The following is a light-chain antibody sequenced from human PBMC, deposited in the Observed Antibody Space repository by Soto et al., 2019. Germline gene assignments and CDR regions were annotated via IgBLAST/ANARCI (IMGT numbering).Light chain of an antibody. V-gene: IGLV2-14*01. J-gene: IGLJ3*02. CDR2: EVS. Sequence: QSALTQPASVSGSPGQSITISCTGTSSDVGGYNYVSWYQQHPGKAPKLMIYEVSNRPSGVSNRFSGSKSGNTASLTISGLQGEGEADYYCSSYTSSSTWVFGGGTKLTVL. CDR1: SSDVGGYNY. CDR3: SSYTSSSTWV.